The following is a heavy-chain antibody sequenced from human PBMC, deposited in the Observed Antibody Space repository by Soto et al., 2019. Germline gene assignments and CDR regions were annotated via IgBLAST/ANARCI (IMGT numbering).Heavy chain of an antibody. Sequence: PSETLSLTCTVSGGSISSYYWSWIRQPPGKGLEWIGYIYYSGSTNYNPSLKSRVTISVDTSKNQFSLKLSSVTAADTAVYYCARDGGFDFADYYGMDVRGQGTTVTVSS. D-gene: IGHD3-3*01. CDR2: IYYSGST. CDR1: GGSISSYY. CDR3: ARDGGFDFADYYGMDV. V-gene: IGHV4-59*01. J-gene: IGHJ6*02.